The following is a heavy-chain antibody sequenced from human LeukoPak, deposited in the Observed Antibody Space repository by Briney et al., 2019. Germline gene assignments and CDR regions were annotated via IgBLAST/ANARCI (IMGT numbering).Heavy chain of an antibody. Sequence: ASVKVSCKASGYTFTSYGISWVRQAPGQGLEWMGWISAYNGNTNYAQKLQGRVTMTTDTSTSTAYMELRSLRSDDTAVYYCARDRPTTKTTVTTSDPENFDYWGQGTLVTVSS. CDR1: GYTFTSYG. J-gene: IGHJ4*02. CDR2: ISAYNGNT. D-gene: IGHD4-17*01. V-gene: IGHV1-18*01. CDR3: ARDRPTTKTTVTTSDPENFDY.